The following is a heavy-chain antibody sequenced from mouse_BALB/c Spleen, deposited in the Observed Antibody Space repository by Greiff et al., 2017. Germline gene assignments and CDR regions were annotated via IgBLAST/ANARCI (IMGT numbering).Heavy chain of an antibody. CDR2: ISYDGSN. Sequence: EVKLVESGPGLVKPSQSLSLTCSVTGYSITSGYYWNWIRQFPGNKLEWMGYISYDGSNNYNPSLKNRISITRDTSKNQFFLKLNSVTTEDTATYYCARAPDLTLCGDYGGQGTSVTVSS. CDR3: ARAPDLTLCGDY. CDR1: GYSITSGYY. D-gene: IGHD2-3*01. V-gene: IGHV3-6*02. J-gene: IGHJ4*01.